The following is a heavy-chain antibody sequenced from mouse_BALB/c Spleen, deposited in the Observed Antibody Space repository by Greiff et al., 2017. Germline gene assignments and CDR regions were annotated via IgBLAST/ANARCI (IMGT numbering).Heavy chain of an antibody. D-gene: IGHD1-1*01. CDR2: IYPGDGDT. V-gene: IGHV1-82*01. Sequence: VQLQESGPELVKPGASVKISCKASGYAFSSSWMNWVKQRPGQGLEWIGRIYPGDGDTNYNGKFKGKATLTADKSSSTAYMQLSSLTSVDSAVYFCARGGSSPYYAMDYWGQGTSVTVSS. CDR1: GYAFSSSW. J-gene: IGHJ4*01. CDR3: ARGGSSPYYAMDY.